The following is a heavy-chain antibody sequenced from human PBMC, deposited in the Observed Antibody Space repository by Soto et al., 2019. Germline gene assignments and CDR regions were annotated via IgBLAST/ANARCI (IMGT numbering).Heavy chain of an antibody. Sequence: GGSLRLSCAASGFTFSSYGMHWVRQAPGKGLEWVAVISYDGSNKYYADSVKGRFTISRDNSKNTLYLQMNSLRAEDTAVYYCAKDPRKLRLGELSTHFDYWGQGTLVTVSS. V-gene: IGHV3-30*18. CDR3: AKDPRKLRLGELSTHFDY. CDR2: ISYDGSNK. D-gene: IGHD3-16*02. J-gene: IGHJ4*02. CDR1: GFTFSSYG.